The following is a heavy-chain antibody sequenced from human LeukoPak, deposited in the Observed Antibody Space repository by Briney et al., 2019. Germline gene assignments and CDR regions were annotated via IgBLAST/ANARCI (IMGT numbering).Heavy chain of an antibody. Sequence: SETLSLTCTVSGGSMSNYYWTWIRQPPGKGLEWIGHIFWSGTTIHNPSLTSRLTISIDTSRSQFSLKLNSVTAADTAIYYCARAFQYNYGHGPFDYWGQGSLVTVSP. CDR2: IFWSGTT. D-gene: IGHD5-24*01. CDR1: GGSMSNYY. CDR3: ARAFQYNYGHGPFDY. J-gene: IGHJ4*02. V-gene: IGHV4-59*01.